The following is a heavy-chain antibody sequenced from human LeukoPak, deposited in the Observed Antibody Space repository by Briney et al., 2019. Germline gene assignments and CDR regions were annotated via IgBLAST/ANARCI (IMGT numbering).Heavy chain of an antibody. CDR3: ARDSWHYDGKYFDY. Sequence: ASVKVSCKASGYTFTSYGISWVRQAPGQGLEWMGWISAYNGNTNYAQKLQGRVTMTTDTSTSTAYMELRSLRSDDTAVYYWARDSWHYDGKYFDYWGQGTLVTVSS. D-gene: IGHD3-22*01. V-gene: IGHV1-18*01. CDR2: ISAYNGNT. CDR1: GYTFTSYG. J-gene: IGHJ4*02.